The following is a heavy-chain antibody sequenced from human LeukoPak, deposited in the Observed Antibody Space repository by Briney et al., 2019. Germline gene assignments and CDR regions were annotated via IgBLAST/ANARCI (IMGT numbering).Heavy chain of an antibody. J-gene: IGHJ4*02. D-gene: IGHD3-3*01. CDR3: ARSGKNLYYDFWSGSPYYFDY. Sequence: SETLSLTCAVYGGSFSGYYWSWIRQPPGKGLEWIGEINHSGSTNYNPSLKSRVTISVDTSKNQFSLKLSSVTAADTAVYYCARSGKNLYYDFWSGSPYYFDYWGQGTLVTVSS. V-gene: IGHV4-34*01. CDR1: GGSFSGYY. CDR2: INHSGST.